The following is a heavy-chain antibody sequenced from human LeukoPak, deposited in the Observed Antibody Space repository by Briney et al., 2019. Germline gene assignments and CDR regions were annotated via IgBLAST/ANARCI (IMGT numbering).Heavy chain of an antibody. J-gene: IGHJ5*02. D-gene: IGHD1-26*01. V-gene: IGHV1-69*01. CDR2: IIPIFGTA. Sequence: SVKVSCKASGGTFSSYAISWVRQAPGRGLEWMGGIIPIFGTANYAQKFQGRVTITADESTSTAYMELSSLRSEDTAVYYCAREATGWFDPWGQGTLVTVSS. CDR3: AREATGWFDP. CDR1: GGTFSSYA.